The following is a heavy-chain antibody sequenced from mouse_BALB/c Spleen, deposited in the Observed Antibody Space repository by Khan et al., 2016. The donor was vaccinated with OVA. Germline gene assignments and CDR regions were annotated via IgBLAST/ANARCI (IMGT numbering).Heavy chain of an antibody. D-gene: IGHD1-1*02. V-gene: IGHV2-2*02. CDR1: GFSLTGYG. J-gene: IGHJ1*01. CDR3: ARNGGYVRWYFGV. CDR2: ICSGGTT. Sequence: QVQLKESGAGLVQPSQCLSLSCTVSGFSLTGYGVHWVRQSPGKGLEWLGVICSGGTTDYNAAFIYRLSTSTDNYTSQVFYKMNSLLANDTATYYGARNGGYVRWYFGVRGAGTT.